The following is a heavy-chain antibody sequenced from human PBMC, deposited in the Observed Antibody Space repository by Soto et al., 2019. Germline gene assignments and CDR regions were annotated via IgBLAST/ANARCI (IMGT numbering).Heavy chain of an antibody. D-gene: IGHD2-15*01. CDR1: GGSISSYY. J-gene: IGHJ4*02. CDR3: ASGGRSYCSGGSCYDLFDY. V-gene: IGHV4-59*01. CDR2: IYYSGST. Sequence: QVQLQESGPGLVKPSETLSLTCTVSGGSISSYYWSWIRQPPGKGLEWIGYIYYSGSTNYNPSLKSRVTISVDTSKNQFSLKLSSVTAADTAVYYCASGGRSYCSGGSCYDLFDYWGQGTLVTVSS.